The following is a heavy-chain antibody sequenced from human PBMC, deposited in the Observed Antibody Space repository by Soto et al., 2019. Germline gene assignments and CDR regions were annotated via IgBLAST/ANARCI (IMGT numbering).Heavy chain of an antibody. Sequence: QVQLQESGPGLVKPSQTLSLTCTVSGGSISSGGYYWSWIRQHPGKGLEWIGYIYYSGSTYYNPSLKSRVTISVDTSKNQFSLKLRSVTAADTAVYYCARDRSGYGGNSDYFDYWGQGTLVTGSS. V-gene: IGHV4-31*03. D-gene: IGHD4-17*01. CDR2: IYYSGST. J-gene: IGHJ4*02. CDR3: ARDRSGYGGNSDYFDY. CDR1: GGSISSGGYY.